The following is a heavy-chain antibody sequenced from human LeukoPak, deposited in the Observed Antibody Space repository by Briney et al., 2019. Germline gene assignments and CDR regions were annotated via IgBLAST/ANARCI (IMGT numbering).Heavy chain of an antibody. CDR3: AKSCNSGNCYYNY. CDR1: GFTFSNCD. D-gene: IGHD2/OR15-2a*01. Sequence: GGSLRLSCAASGFTFSNCDMSWVRQAPEKGLEWVSGISGSGSSTYYADSVKGRFTISRDNSENTLSLQMNSLRADDTAIYYCAKSCNSGNCYYNYWGQGTLVTVPS. V-gene: IGHV3-23*01. J-gene: IGHJ4*02. CDR2: ISGSGSST.